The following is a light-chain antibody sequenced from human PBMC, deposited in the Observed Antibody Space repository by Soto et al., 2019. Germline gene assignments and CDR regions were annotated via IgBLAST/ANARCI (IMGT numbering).Light chain of an antibody. J-gene: IGLJ3*02. CDR2: SNN. CDR1: SSNIGAGYD. V-gene: IGLV1-40*01. Sequence: QTVVTQPPSVSGAPGQRVTISCTGTSSNIGAGYDVHWYQQLPGKAPTLLIYSNNDRPSGVPDRFSGSKSGTSASLAITGLQADDEADYYCHSYDSSLSAVVFGGGTKVTVL. CDR3: HSYDSSLSAVV.